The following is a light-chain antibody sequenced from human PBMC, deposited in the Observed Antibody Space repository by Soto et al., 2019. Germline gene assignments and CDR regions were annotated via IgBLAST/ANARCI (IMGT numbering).Light chain of an antibody. CDR3: QQHFHTPPA. Sequence: DIQMTQSPSSLSASVGDRVTITCRASESISNNLNWYQHKPGKAPNLLIHGASTLQSGVPSRFTGSGSGTYFTLTISSLQPEDFATYYCQQHFHTPPAFGQGTRLEIK. CDR2: GAS. CDR1: ESISNN. V-gene: IGKV1-39*01. J-gene: IGKJ5*01.